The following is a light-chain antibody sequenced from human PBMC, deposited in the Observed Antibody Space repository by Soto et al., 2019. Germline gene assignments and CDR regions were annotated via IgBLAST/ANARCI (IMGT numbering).Light chain of an antibody. CDR1: SRDVGAYNY. V-gene: IGLV2-14*01. J-gene: IGLJ1*01. CDR3: SSFKGGSTVV. Sequence: QSVLTQPASVSGSPGQSITISCAGTSRDVGAYNYVSWYQQYPGKAPRLMIYEVSSRPSGTSDRFSGSKSGNTASLNISGLQAEDEADYFCSSFKGGSTVVFGSGTKVXV. CDR2: EVS.